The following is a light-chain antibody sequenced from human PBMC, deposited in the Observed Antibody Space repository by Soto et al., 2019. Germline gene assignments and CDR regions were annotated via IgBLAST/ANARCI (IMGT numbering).Light chain of an antibody. CDR2: GVT. J-gene: IGLJ1*01. V-gene: IGLV2-8*01. Sequence: QSALTQPPSASGSPGQSVTISCTGTSSDVGGYNYVSWYQQYPGKAPKLMIYGVTKRPSGVPDRFSGSRSGNTAYLTVSGLQTEDEADYYCSSYAGTNNVFGTGTKLTVL. CDR1: SSDVGGYNY. CDR3: SSYAGTNNV.